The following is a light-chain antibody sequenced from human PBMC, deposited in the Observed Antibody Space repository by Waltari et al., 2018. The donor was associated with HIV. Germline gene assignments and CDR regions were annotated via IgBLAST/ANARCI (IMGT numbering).Light chain of an antibody. CDR1: KLGDKY. J-gene: IGLJ3*02. CDR3: QAWDSSTVV. Sequence: SYDLSQPLSVSVSPGQTASITCSGDKLGDKYACWYQQKPGQSPLLVLYQDNKPPSGIPERFSCSNSGNTATLTISGTQAVDEADYYCQAWDSSTVVFGGGTHLTVL. CDR2: QDN. V-gene: IGLV3-1*01.